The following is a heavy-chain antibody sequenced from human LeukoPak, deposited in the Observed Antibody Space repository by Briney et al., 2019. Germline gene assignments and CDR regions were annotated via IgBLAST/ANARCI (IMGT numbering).Heavy chain of an antibody. Sequence: PGGSLRLSCAASGFTFSSYSMNWVRQAPGKGLEWVSGISGSGGSTYYADSVKGRFTISRDNSKNTLYLQMNSLRAEDTAVYYCAKRPWIQLHFDYWGQGTLVTVSS. J-gene: IGHJ4*02. CDR2: ISGSGGST. V-gene: IGHV3-23*01. CDR3: AKRPWIQLHFDY. CDR1: GFTFSSYS. D-gene: IGHD5-18*01.